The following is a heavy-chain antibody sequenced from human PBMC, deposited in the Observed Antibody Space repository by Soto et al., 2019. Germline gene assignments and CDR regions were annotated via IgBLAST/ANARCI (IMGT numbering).Heavy chain of an antibody. D-gene: IGHD3-3*01. CDR3: ARGGFWGGGDDAFDI. CDR2: IWYDGSNK. J-gene: IGHJ3*02. V-gene: IGHV3-33*01. Sequence: QVQLVESGGGVVQPGRSLRLSCAASGFTFSSYGMHWVRQAPGKGLEWVAVIWYDGSNKYYADSVKGRFTISRDNSKNTLYLQMNSLRAEDTAVYYCARGGFWGGGDDAFDIWGQGTMVTVSS. CDR1: GFTFSSYG.